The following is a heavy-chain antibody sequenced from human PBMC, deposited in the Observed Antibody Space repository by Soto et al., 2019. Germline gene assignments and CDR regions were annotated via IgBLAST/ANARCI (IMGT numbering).Heavy chain of an antibody. J-gene: IGHJ4*02. Sequence: QVHLVQSGAEVKKPGASVKVSCKASGYTFTAYPMHWVRQAPGQRLEWMGWINAANGDTGYSQKFHDSVTFTRDTSATTVYMELSSLTSEDTAVYYCARKDYYGAGVYYFDHWGQGTLVTVSS. V-gene: IGHV1-3*01. CDR2: INAANGDT. CDR3: ARKDYYGAGVYYFDH. CDR1: GYTFTAYP. D-gene: IGHD3-10*01.